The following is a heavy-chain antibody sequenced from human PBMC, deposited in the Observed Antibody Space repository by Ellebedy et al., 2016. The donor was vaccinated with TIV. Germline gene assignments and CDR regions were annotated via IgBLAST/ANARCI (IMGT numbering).Heavy chain of an antibody. V-gene: IGHV3-64D*06. CDR1: GFTFSSYA. CDR2: ISSNGGGT. CDR3: AKDYDVYYYGMDV. D-gene: IGHD3-10*02. Sequence: GGSLRLXXSASGFTFSSYAMHWVRQAPGKGLEYVSAISSNGGGTYYADSVKGRFTISRDDARNSLYLQMNSLRAGDTAVYYCAKDYDVYYYGMDVWGQGTTVTVSS. J-gene: IGHJ6*02.